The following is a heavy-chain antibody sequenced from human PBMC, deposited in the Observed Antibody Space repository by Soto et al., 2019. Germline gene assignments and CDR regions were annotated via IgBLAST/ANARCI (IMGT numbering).Heavy chain of an antibody. CDR2: IYHSGST. CDR1: GGSISSGGYS. J-gene: IGHJ4*02. V-gene: IGHV4-30-2*01. CDR3: ARGPWGQLLSYHVDY. Sequence: PSETLSLTCAVSGGSISSGGYSWSWIRQPPGEGLEWIGYIYHSGSTSYNPSLKSRVTISVDTSKSQFSLKLNSVTAADTAVYYCARGPWGQLLSYHVDYWGQGALVTVSS. D-gene: IGHD2-2*01.